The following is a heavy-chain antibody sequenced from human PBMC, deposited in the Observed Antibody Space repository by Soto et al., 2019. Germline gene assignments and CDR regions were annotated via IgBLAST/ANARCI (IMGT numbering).Heavy chain of an antibody. CDR3: AKDLYSSDWYNYFDP. CDR1: GFSFSTTG. D-gene: IGHD6-19*01. Sequence: QVQLVESGGGMVQPGRSLRLSCAASGFSFSTTGMHWVRQAPGKGLEWVAMISHDGGAKYYADSVKGRFTISRDDSKNTLYLQMNSLRPEDTAVYYCAKDLYSSDWYNYFDPWGQGTLVTVSS. J-gene: IGHJ5*02. V-gene: IGHV3-30*18. CDR2: ISHDGGAK.